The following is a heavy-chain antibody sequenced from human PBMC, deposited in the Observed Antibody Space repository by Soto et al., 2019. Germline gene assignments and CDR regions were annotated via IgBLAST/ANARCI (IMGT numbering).Heavy chain of an antibody. J-gene: IGHJ4*02. V-gene: IGHV4-4*02. Sequence: SETLSLTCVVSDGSISSYDWWTCVRQPPGKGLEWIGKMYHSGGADYSPSLKSRVTISADSSKNHFSLRLTGVTAADTAVYYCATGNVDSMLEYWGQGTQVTVSS. D-gene: IGHD3-3*01. CDR2: MYHSGGA. CDR1: DGSISSYDW. CDR3: ATGNVDSMLEY.